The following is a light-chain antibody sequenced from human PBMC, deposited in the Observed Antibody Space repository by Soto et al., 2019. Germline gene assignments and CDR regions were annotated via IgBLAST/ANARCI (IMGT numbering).Light chain of an antibody. J-gene: IGLJ2*01. V-gene: IGLV7-46*01. CDR3: LLSFSDGRGI. CDR1: TGPVTSGHY. CDR2: DTF. Sequence: QAVMTQESSLTVSPGGTVTLTCGSSTGPVTSGHYPYWFQQRPGQAPKTLIYDTFSKHSWTPARFSGSLLGGRAALTLAGAQPEDEADYYCLLSFSDGRGIFGGGTKLTVL.